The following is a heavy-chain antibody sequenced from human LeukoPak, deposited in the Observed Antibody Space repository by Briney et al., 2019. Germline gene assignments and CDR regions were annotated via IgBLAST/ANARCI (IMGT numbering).Heavy chain of an antibody. CDR1: GFTFSAYS. Sequence: GGSLRLSCAAAGFTFSAYSMNWVRQAPEKGLEWVSYIGSSSSPIYYADSVKGRFTISRDNAKNSLYLQMDSLRAEDTAVYYCARDQAYSFDYWGQGTLVTVSS. V-gene: IGHV3-48*01. CDR2: IGSSSSPI. D-gene: IGHD4-11*01. J-gene: IGHJ4*02. CDR3: ARDQAYSFDY.